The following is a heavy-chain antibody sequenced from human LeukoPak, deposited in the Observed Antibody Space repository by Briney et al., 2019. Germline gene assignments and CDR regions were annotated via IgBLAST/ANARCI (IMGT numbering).Heavy chain of an antibody. CDR1: GGSISSSPCY. CDR2: ICSGGST. D-gene: IGHD3-22*01. J-gene: IGHJ4*02. Sequence: SETLSLTCTVSGGSISSSPCYWGWIRQSPGKGLEWFGTICSGGSTYYNPSLKSRVTISVDTSKNQFSLKLSSLTAADTAVYYCARYYSERSGLSSYFDSRGQGTLVTVSS. V-gene: IGHV4-39*07. CDR3: ARYYSERSGLSSYFDS.